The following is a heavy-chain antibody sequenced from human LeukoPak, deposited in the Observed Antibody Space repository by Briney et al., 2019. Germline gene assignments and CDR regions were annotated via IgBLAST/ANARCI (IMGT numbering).Heavy chain of an antibody. Sequence: GGSLRLSCAASGFTFSSYAVSWVRQAPGKGLEWVSAISGSGGSTYYADSVKGRFTISRDNSKNTLYLQMNSLRAEDTAVYYCAKDQDIVVVPAAIGYWGQGTLVTVSS. CDR1: GFTFSSYA. D-gene: IGHD2-2*01. CDR2: ISGSGGST. CDR3: AKDQDIVVVPAAIGY. J-gene: IGHJ4*02. V-gene: IGHV3-23*01.